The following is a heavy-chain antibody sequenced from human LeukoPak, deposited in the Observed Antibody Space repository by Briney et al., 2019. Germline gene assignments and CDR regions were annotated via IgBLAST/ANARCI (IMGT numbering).Heavy chain of an antibody. CDR3: AKGFYWGFGY. D-gene: IGHD2-21*01. CDR2: IRQEGRDT. CDR1: GFPFSSHG. J-gene: IGHJ4*02. V-gene: IGHV3-30*02. Sequence: GGSLRLSCAASGFPFSSHGMHWVRQAPGKGLEGVAYIRQEGRDTYYADSVKGRFSISRDDSKYTVNLEMNGLRTEDRAVYYCAKGFYWGFGYWGPGTLVSVSS.